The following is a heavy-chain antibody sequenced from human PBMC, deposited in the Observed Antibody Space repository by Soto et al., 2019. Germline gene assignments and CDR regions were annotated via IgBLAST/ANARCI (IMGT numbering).Heavy chain of an antibody. Sequence: ASVKVSCKASGYTFTGYYMHWVRQAPGQGLEWMGWINPNSGGTNYAQKFQGWVTMTRDTSISTAYMELSRLRSDDTAVYYCVREYGYYYGSGSPLYYYGMDVWGQGTTVTVSS. V-gene: IGHV1-2*04. CDR3: VREYGYYYGSGSPLYYYGMDV. CDR1: GYTFTGYY. D-gene: IGHD3-10*01. J-gene: IGHJ6*02. CDR2: INPNSGGT.